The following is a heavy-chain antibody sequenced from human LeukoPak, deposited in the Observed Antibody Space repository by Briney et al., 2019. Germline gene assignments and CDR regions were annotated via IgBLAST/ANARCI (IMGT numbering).Heavy chain of an antibody. Sequence: GESLKISCKGSGYSFTTNWIGWVRQMPGKGLEWMGIIYPGDSDTRYSPSFQDQVTISADKSISTAYLQWSSLKASDTAMYYCARQVIGSSSGYYFDYWGQGTLVTVSS. V-gene: IGHV5-51*01. CDR2: IYPGDSDT. CDR3: ARQVIGSSSGYYFDY. CDR1: GYSFTTNW. J-gene: IGHJ4*02. D-gene: IGHD6-6*01.